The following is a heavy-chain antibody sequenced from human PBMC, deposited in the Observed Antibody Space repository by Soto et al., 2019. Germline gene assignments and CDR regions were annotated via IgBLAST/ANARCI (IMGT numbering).Heavy chain of an antibody. D-gene: IGHD4-17*01. V-gene: IGHV1-18*01. CDR3: ARDVPTVTTGGPDY. CDR1: GYTFTSYG. J-gene: IGHJ4*02. Sequence: QVQLVQSGVEVEKPGASVKVSCKASGYTFTSYGVSWVRQAPGQGLEWMGWISAYNRNTNYAQKFQGRVTMTTDTSTSTAYMELRSLRSDDTAVYYCARDVPTVTTGGPDYWGQGTLVTVSS. CDR2: ISAYNRNT.